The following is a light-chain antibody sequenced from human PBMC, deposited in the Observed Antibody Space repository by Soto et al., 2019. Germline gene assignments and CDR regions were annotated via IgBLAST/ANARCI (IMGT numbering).Light chain of an antibody. V-gene: IGKV1-33*01. Sequence: DLQMTQSPSSLSASVGDRVTITCQASHDITSFLNWYQHKPGRAPKLLIYDASIQEAGVPTRFSGSGSGTHFTFTISSLQPEYVATYYCQHCDYLPIFGPGTTVDFK. CDR2: DAS. CDR1: HDITSF. J-gene: IGKJ3*01. CDR3: QHCDYLPI.